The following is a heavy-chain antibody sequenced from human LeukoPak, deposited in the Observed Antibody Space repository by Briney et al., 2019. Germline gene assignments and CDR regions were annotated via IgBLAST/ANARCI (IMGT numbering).Heavy chain of an antibody. V-gene: IGHV4-4*07. CDR3: ARESPTTIFGVVIGY. J-gene: IGHJ4*02. D-gene: IGHD3-3*01. CDR2: IYTSGST. Sequence: SETLSLTCTVSGGSISSYYWSWIRQPAGKGLEWIGRIYTSGSTNYNPSLKSRVTISVDTSKNQFSLKLSSVTAADTAVYYCARESPTTIFGVVIGYWGQGTLVTVSS. CDR1: GGSISSYY.